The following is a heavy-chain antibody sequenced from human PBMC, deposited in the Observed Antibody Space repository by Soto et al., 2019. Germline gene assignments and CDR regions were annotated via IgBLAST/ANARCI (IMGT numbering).Heavy chain of an antibody. D-gene: IGHD1-26*01. Sequence: GGSLRLSCAASGFTFSSYGMHWVRQAPGKGLEWVAVISYDGSNKYYADSVKGRFTISRDNSKNTLYLQMNSLRAEDTAVYYCAKEVALATDYYYYGMDVWGQGTTVTVSS. CDR3: AKEVALATDYYYYGMDV. CDR1: GFTFSSYG. CDR2: ISYDGSNK. V-gene: IGHV3-30*18. J-gene: IGHJ6*02.